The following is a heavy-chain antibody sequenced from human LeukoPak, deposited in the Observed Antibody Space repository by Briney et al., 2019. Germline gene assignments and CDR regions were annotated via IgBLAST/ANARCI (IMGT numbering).Heavy chain of an antibody. CDR2: IYTSGST. CDR3: ARDGLADYDSSGYYLPNWFDP. D-gene: IGHD3-22*01. CDR1: GGSISSYY. V-gene: IGHV4-4*07. J-gene: IGHJ5*02. Sequence: PSETLSLTCTVSGGSISSYYWSWIRQPAGKGPEWIGRIYTSGSTNYNPSLKSRVTMSVDTSKNQFSLKLSSVTAADTAVYYCARDGLADYDSSGYYLPNWFDPWGQGTLVTVSS.